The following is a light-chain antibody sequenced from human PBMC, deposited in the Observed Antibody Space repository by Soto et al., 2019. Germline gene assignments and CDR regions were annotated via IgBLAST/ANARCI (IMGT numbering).Light chain of an antibody. CDR3: QQYNNRWT. J-gene: IGKJ1*01. V-gene: IGKV3-15*01. Sequence: TQSPGTLSLSPGERATLSCRASKTVRKNYLACYKQKPGQAPRVLIYAASTRATGIPARLSGSGSGTEFTLTISGMQSEDFAVYYCQQYNNRWTFGQGTKVDIK. CDR1: KTVRKN. CDR2: AAS.